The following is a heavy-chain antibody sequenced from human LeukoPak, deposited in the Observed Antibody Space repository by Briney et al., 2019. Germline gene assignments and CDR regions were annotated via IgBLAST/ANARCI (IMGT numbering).Heavy chain of an antibody. Sequence: PSETLSLTCNVSGGSIRGYYWSWIRQPAGKGLEWIGRIYTSGNTNYNSSLKSRVTISLDTSKNQFFLKLRSVTAADTAVYYCARQWLNWFDPWGQGTLVTVSS. D-gene: IGHD5-12*01. V-gene: IGHV4-4*07. CDR3: ARQWLNWFDP. CDR1: GGSIRGYY. CDR2: IYTSGNT. J-gene: IGHJ5*02.